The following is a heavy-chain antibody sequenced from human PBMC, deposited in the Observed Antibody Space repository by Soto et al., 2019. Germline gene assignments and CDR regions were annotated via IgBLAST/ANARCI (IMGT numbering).Heavy chain of an antibody. Sequence: ASVKVSCKASGYTFTSYVINWVRQATGQGLEWMGWMNPNSGNTGYAQKFQGRVTMTRNTSISTAYMELSSLRSEDTAVYYCARANEALGYCSGGSCYPYVGDVFDIWGKGTMVPVSS. CDR2: MNPNSGNT. V-gene: IGHV1-8*01. CDR3: ARANEALGYCSGGSCYPYVGDVFDI. J-gene: IGHJ3*02. D-gene: IGHD2-15*01. CDR1: GYTFTSYV.